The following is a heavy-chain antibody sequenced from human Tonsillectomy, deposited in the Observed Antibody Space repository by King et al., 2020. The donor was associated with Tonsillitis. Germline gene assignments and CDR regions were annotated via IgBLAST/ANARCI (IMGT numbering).Heavy chain of an antibody. J-gene: IGHJ4*02. Sequence: VQLVESGGVLVQPGGSLRLSCAASGFTFSSFAMAWVRQAPGKGLEWVSLIYSGGSSTFYTDSVKGRFTISRDNSKNTLYLQMNYLTAEDTAVYYCSRVAARYDYWGQGTLVTVSS. CDR1: GFTFSSFA. CDR2: IYSGGSST. CDR3: SRVAARYDY. D-gene: IGHD6-13*01. V-gene: IGHV3-23*03.